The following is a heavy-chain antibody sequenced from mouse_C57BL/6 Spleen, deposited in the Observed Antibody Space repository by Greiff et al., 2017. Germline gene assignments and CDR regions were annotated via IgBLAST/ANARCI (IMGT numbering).Heavy chain of an antibody. CDR3: ARQALTTGTRRGNYAMDY. V-gene: IGHV1-55*01. D-gene: IGHD1-2*01. J-gene: IGHJ4*01. CDR2: IYPGSGST. CDR1: GYTFTSYW. Sequence: VQLQQPGAELVKPGASVKMSCKASGYTFTSYWITWVKQRPGQGLEWIGDIYPGSGSTNYNEKFKSKATLTVDTSSSTAYMQLSSLTSEDSAGYYCARQALTTGTRRGNYAMDYWGQGTSVTVSS.